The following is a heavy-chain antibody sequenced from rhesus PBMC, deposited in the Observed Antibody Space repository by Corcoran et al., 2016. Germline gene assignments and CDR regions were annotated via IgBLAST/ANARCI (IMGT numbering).Heavy chain of an antibody. CDR2: INGNSGST. D-gene: IGHD2-21*01. CDR3: AREYCTGSGCYTYFDY. CDR1: GASLSSHW. V-gene: IGHV4-80*01. Sequence: QVQLQESGPGLVKPSETLSLTCTVSGASLSSHWWSWLRPPPGKGLEWIGGINGNSGSTNYNPSLKSRVTSSKDASKNQFSLKLSSVTAADTAVYYCAREYCTGSGCYTYFDYWGQGVLVTVSS. J-gene: IGHJ4*01.